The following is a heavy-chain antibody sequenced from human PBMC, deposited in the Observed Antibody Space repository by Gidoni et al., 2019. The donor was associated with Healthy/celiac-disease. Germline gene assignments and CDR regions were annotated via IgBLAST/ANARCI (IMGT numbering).Heavy chain of an antibody. CDR2: IYCDDDK. V-gene: IGHV2-5*02. CDR1: GFSLSTSGVG. J-gene: IGHJ4*02. Sequence: QITLKESGPTLVKPTQTLTLICTFSGFSLSTSGVGVGWIRQPPGKALEWRALIYCDDDKSYSPSLKSRLTITKDTSKNLGVLTMTNMDPVDTATYSCAHRGDRGDFDYWGQGTLVTVSS. D-gene: IGHD3-10*01. CDR3: AHRGDRGDFDY.